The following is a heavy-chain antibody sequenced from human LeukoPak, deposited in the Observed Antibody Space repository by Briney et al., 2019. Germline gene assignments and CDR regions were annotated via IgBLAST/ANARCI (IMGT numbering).Heavy chain of an antibody. CDR3: ARGRSDKYGAIYYYYYYMDV. Sequence: HPSETLSLTCTVSGGSISSYYWSWIRQPAGKGLEWIGRIYTSGSTNYNPSLKSRVTMSVDTSKNQFSLKLSSVTAADTAVYYCARGRSDKYGAIYYYYYYMDVWGKGTTVTVSS. D-gene: IGHD4/OR15-4a*01. V-gene: IGHV4-4*07. CDR1: GGSISSYY. CDR2: IYTSGST. J-gene: IGHJ6*03.